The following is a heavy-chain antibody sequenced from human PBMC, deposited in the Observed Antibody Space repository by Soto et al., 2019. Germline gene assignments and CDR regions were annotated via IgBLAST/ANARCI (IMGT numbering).Heavy chain of an antibody. D-gene: IGHD1-1*01. CDR1: GFSFSNYW. J-gene: IGHJ4*02. CDR3: ARYLDDGPADH. Sequence: EVQLEASGGGLVQPGGSLRLSCAASGFSFSNYWMSWFRQAPGKGLEWVANIKKDASETRYGDSVKGRFTIFRDNAKNSLYLQMTSLRAEDTAIYSCARYLDDGPADHWGQGILVTVSS. V-gene: IGHV3-7*01. CDR2: IKKDASET.